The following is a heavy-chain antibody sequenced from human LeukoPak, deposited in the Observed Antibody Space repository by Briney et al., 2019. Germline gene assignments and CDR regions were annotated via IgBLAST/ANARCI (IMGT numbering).Heavy chain of an antibody. CDR1: GYTFTGYY. Sequence: GASVKVSCKASGYTFTGYYMHWVRQAPGQGLEWMGVINPSGGSTSYAQNFQGRVTTTRDMSTSTVYMELSSLRADDTAVYYCARGGVGATTYVWFDPWGQGTLVTVSS. D-gene: IGHD1-26*01. V-gene: IGHV1-46*01. J-gene: IGHJ5*02. CDR3: ARGGVGATTYVWFDP. CDR2: INPSGGST.